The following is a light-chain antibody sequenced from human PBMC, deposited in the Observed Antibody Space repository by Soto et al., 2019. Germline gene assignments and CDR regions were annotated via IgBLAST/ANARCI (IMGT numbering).Light chain of an antibody. CDR2: DVS. J-gene: IGKJ1*01. CDR3: QHYKMYSPWT. V-gene: IGKV1-5*01. CDR1: QSITTW. Sequence: DIQMTQSPSTVSAYVGDSVPITCRASQSITTWLALYQQRPGKAPKLLIYDVSSLQSGAPSRFSGSGSGTEFTLTISSLQPDDFATYYCQHYKMYSPWTFGQGTKVDIK.